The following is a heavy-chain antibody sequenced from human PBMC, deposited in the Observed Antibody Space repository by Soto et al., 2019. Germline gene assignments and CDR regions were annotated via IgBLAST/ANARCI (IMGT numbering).Heavy chain of an antibody. CDR1: GYTFTSYG. CDR3: ARDLWGDDYYYYGMDV. Sequence: ASVKVSCKASGYTFTSYGISWVRQAPGQGLEWMGWISAYNGNTNYAQKLQGRVTMTTDTSTSTAYMELRSLRSDDTAVYYCARDLWGDDYYYYGMDVWGQGTTVTVSS. J-gene: IGHJ6*02. CDR2: ISAYNGNT. D-gene: IGHD3-16*01. V-gene: IGHV1-18*04.